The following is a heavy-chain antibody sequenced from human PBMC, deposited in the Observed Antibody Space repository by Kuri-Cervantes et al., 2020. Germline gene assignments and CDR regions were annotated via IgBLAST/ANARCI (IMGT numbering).Heavy chain of an antibody. CDR1: EFIFSNYW. V-gene: IGHV3-7*03. Sequence: GGSLRLSCAASEFIFSNYWMSWVRQAPGKGLEWVANIKHSETFYVDSVKGRFTISRDNAKNSLYLQMNSLRAEDTAVYYCTRDDPTQRGDYWGQGTLVTVSS. CDR3: TRDDPTQRGDY. CDR2: IKHSET. D-gene: IGHD3-16*01. J-gene: IGHJ4*02.